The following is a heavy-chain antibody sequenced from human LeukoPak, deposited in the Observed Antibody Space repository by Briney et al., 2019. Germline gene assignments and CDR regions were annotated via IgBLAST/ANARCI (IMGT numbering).Heavy chain of an antibody. D-gene: IGHD1-1*01. Sequence: GGSLRLSCAASGFTFSSYGMHWVRQAPGKGLEWVAFIRYDGSNKYYADSVKGRFTISRDHSENMLFLQMNSLRVEDTAVYYCARVGGPVERWGQGILVTVSA. J-gene: IGHJ4*02. CDR3: ARVGGPVER. CDR1: GFTFSSYG. V-gene: IGHV3-30*02. CDR2: IRYDGSNK.